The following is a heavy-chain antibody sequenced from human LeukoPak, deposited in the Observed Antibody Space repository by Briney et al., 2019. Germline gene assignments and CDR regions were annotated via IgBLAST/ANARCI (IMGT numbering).Heavy chain of an antibody. CDR2: ISWNSGSI. Sequence: GGSLRLSCAASGFTFDDYAMHWVRQAPGKGLEWVSGISWNSGSIGYADSVKGRFTISRDNAKNSLYLQMNSLRAEDTALYYCAKAITVVTPGYFDYWGQGTLVAVSS. V-gene: IGHV3-9*01. J-gene: IGHJ4*02. CDR3: AKAITVVTPGYFDY. CDR1: GFTFDDYA. D-gene: IGHD4-23*01.